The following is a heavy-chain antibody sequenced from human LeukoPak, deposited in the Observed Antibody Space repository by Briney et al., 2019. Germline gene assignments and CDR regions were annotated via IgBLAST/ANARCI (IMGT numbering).Heavy chain of an antibody. CDR3: ALLAVASVFDS. V-gene: IGHV3-48*03. Sequence: PGGSLRLSCAASGFTFSSYAMSWVRQAPGKGLEWVSNIGSSGTNRYYADSVKGRFSISRDNAKSSLYLQMNSLRVEDTAVYYFALLAVASVFDSWGQGALVTVSS. CDR1: GFTFSSYA. J-gene: IGHJ4*02. D-gene: IGHD6-19*01. CDR2: IGSSGTNR.